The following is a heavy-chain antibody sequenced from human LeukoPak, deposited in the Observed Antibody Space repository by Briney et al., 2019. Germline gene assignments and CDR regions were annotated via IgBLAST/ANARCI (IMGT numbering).Heavy chain of an antibody. CDR3: ASGIAAAGPSNWFDP. CDR1: GGSFSGYY. CDR2: INHSGST. J-gene: IGHJ5*02. D-gene: IGHD6-13*01. Sequence: SETLSLTCAVYGGSFSGYYWSWIRQPPGKGLEWIGEINHSGSTNYNPCLKSRVTISVDTSKNQFSLKLSSVTAADTAVYYCASGIAAAGPSNWFDPWGQGTLVTVSS. V-gene: IGHV4-34*01.